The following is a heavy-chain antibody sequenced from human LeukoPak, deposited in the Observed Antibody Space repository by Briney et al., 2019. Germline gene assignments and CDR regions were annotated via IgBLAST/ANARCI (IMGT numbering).Heavy chain of an antibody. Sequence: SVTLSLTCTVSGGSINSYYWIWLPQPAGKGLECIGRIYTSGSTNYNPSLKSRVTISVDTSKNQFYLELGSVTDADTAVYYCASEYYYDSGGYYLGHSFDIWGQGTLVTVSS. CDR2: IYTSGST. D-gene: IGHD3-22*01. CDR1: GGSINSYY. CDR3: ASEYYYDSGGYYLGHSFDI. J-gene: IGHJ3*02. V-gene: IGHV4-4*07.